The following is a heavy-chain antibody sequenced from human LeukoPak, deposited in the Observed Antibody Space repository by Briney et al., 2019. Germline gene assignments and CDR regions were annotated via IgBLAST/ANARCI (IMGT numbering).Heavy chain of an antibody. CDR1: GFTFSSYN. CDR3: ARGEGYSISWYRGLFDY. CDR2: IKSGSSTI. D-gene: IGHD6-13*01. Sequence: PGGSLRLSCAASGFTFSSYNMNWVRQAPGKGLEWVSYIKSGSSTIDYAESVKGRFTVSRDNAKNSLYLQMNSLRDEDTAVYYCARGEGYSISWYRGLFDYWGQGTLVTVS. V-gene: IGHV3-48*02. J-gene: IGHJ4*02.